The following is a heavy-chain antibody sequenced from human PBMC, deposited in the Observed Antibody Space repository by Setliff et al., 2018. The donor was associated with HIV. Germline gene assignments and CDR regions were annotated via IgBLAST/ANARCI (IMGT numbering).Heavy chain of an antibody. CDR3: AGAFANSGAYRGYWYFDL. J-gene: IGHJ2*01. Sequence: SETLSLTCTVYGGSFSGYYWNWVRQPPGKGLEWIGEINHNENSNCSPSLKSRVTISVDTSKNQFSLKLSSVTAADTAVYYCAGAFANSGAYRGYWYFDLWGRGTLVTVSS. V-gene: IGHV4-34*01. D-gene: IGHD1-26*01. CDR1: GGSFSGYY. CDR2: INHNENS.